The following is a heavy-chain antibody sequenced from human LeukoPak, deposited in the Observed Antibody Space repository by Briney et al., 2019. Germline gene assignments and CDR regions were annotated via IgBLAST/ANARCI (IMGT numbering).Heavy chain of an antibody. CDR3: ARDGGIAASYFDY. CDR2: ISSSGNT. CDR1: GGSTSSGNYY. V-gene: IGHV4-39*02. J-gene: IGHJ4*02. Sequence: SETLSLTCTVSGGSTSSGNYYWGWIRQPPGKGLEWIGGISSSGNTYYNPSLKSRITISIDTSKNHFSLKLSSVTAADTAVYYCARDGGIAASYFDYWGQGTLVTVSS. D-gene: IGHD6-13*01.